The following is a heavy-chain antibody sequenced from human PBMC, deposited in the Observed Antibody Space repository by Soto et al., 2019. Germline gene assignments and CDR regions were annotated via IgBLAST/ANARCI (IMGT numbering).Heavy chain of an antibody. V-gene: IGHV4-39*01. Sequence: SSETLSLTCTVSGGSISSSSYYWGWIRQPPGKGLEWIGSIYYSGSTYYNPSLKSRVTISVDTSKNQFSLKLSSVTAADTAVYYCATSPAYYYDSSGYYYFDYWGQGTLVTVSS. CDR2: IYYSGST. CDR1: GGSISSSSYY. D-gene: IGHD3-22*01. CDR3: ATSPAYYYDSSGYYYFDY. J-gene: IGHJ4*02.